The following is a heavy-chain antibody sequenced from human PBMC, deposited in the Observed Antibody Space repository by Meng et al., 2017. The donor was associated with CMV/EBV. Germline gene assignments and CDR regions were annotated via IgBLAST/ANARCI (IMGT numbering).Heavy chain of an antibody. V-gene: IGHV4-4*07. CDR3: ARGPEVDYGDYVGLDY. CDR2: IYTSGST. D-gene: IGHD4-17*01. CDR1: GGSISSYY. J-gene: IGHJ4*02. Sequence: VQLQESGPGLVRPSGTLSLACTVSGGSISSYYWSWIRQPAGKGLEWLGRIYTSGSTNYNPSLKSRVTMSVDTSKNQFSLKLSSVTAADTAVYYCARGPEVDYGDYVGLDYWGQGTLVTVSS.